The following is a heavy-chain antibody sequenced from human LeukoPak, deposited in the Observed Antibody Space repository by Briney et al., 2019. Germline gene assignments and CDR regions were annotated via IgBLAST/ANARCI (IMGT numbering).Heavy chain of an antibody. CDR1: GGTFRSNA. CDR3: ARGSFTYAPDFDY. Sequence: SVKVSCKASGGTFRSNAISRVRQAPGQGLEWMGGNTPIFGTANYAQKFQGRVTITADESTSTAYMELSSLRSEDTAVYYCARGSFTYAPDFDYWGQGTLVTVSS. V-gene: IGHV1-69*13. D-gene: IGHD2-2*01. CDR2: NTPIFGTA. J-gene: IGHJ4*02.